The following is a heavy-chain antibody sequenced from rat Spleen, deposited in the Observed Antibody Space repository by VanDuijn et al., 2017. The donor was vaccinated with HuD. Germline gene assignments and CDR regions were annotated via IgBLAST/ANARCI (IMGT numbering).Heavy chain of an antibody. CDR3: ARESGHTRYFDF. CDR2: INTDSSST. Sequence: EVQLVESGGGLVQPGSSLKVSCVASGFTFSGYVMHWFRQAPENGIEWLAYINTDSSSTHYAETVKGRFTISRDNGKNTVDMQLSSLRSEDTAMYFCARESGHTRYFDFWGPGTMVTVSS. D-gene: IGHD1-9*01. V-gene: IGHV5-43*01. CDR1: GFTFSGYV. J-gene: IGHJ1*01.